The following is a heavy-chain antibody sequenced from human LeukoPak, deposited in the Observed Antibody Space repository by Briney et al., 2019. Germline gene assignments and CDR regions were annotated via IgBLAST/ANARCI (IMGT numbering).Heavy chain of an antibody. CDR2: ISTDGSST. CDR3: ARTRTLPIAGGFDT. J-gene: IGHJ5*02. CDR1: GFTFSSYW. Sequence: PGGSLRLSCAASGFTFSSYWMHWVRQGPGKGLVWVSCISTDGSSTDYADSVKGRFTISRENAKNTLYLQMNSLRAEDTAVYYCARTRTLPIAGGFDTWGQGSLVTVSS. V-gene: IGHV3-74*01. D-gene: IGHD3-16*01.